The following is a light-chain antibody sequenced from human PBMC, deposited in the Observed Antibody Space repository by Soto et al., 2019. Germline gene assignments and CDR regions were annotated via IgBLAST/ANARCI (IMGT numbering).Light chain of an antibody. CDR2: GAS. CDR1: QSINSNY. CDR3: QQYYSSPRT. V-gene: IGKV3-20*01. Sequence: EIVLTQSPGTLSLSPGERATLSCRASQSINSNYLAWDQQKPGQGPRPLMYGASSRATGIPDRFSGSGAGTDFTLNISKLEPEDFAVYYWQQYYSSPRTFGQGTKVEIK. J-gene: IGKJ1*01.